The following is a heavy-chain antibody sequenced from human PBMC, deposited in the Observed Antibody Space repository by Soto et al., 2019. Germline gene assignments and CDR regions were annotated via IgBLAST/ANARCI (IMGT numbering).Heavy chain of an antibody. Sequence: QITLKESGPTLVEPTQTLTLTCTYSGVSLRTTGVGVGWIRQPPGKALEWPGIIYWNDDKRYSPSLKNRFTLTRDISKSQVVLTMTNMYPVATATYYCAHTWGLPFDYWGQGTLVIVSS. J-gene: IGHJ4*02. D-gene: IGHD3-16*01. CDR3: AHTWGLPFDY. V-gene: IGHV2-5*01. CDR1: GVSLRTTGVG. CDR2: IYWNDDK.